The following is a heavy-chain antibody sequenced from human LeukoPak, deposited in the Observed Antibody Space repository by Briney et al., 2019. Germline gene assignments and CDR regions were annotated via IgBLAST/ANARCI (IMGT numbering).Heavy chain of an antibody. J-gene: IGHJ4*02. Sequence: GGSLRLSCAASGFTFSSYSMHWVRQAPGKGLEWVAVIWYDGSNKYYADSVKGRFTISRDNSKNTLYLQMNSLRAEDTAVYYCARDSSFENSGYDSYCDYWGQGTLVTVSS. D-gene: IGHD5-12*01. V-gene: IGHV3-33*01. CDR2: IWYDGSNK. CDR3: ARDSSFENSGYDSYCDY. CDR1: GFTFSSYS.